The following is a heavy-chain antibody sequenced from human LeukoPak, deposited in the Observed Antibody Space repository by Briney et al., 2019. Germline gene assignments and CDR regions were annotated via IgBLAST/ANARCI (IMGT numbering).Heavy chain of an antibody. V-gene: IGHV1-3*01. J-gene: IGHJ4*02. D-gene: IGHD6-19*01. Sequence: ASVKVSCKASGGTFSSYAISWVRQAPGQRLEWMGWINAGNGNTKFSQHFQGRVSITRDTSASTAYMELSYLRSEDTALYFCARSIVYSSDSDGGYYFDYWGQGTLVTVSS. CDR2: INAGNGNT. CDR1: GGTFSSYA. CDR3: ARSIVYSSDSDGGYYFDY.